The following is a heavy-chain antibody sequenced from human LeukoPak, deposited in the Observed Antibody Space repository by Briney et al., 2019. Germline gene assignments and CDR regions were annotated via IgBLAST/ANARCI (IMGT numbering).Heavy chain of an antibody. D-gene: IGHD3-3*01. CDR1: GFTFSSYA. CDR2: INPDGSIK. V-gene: IGHV3-7*01. Sequence: QPGRSLRLSCAASGFTFSSYAMHWVRQAPGRGLEWVANINPDGSIKYYVDSIKGRFTISRDNAKNSLYLQMNSLRAEDTAVYYCASGFLQWLYWGQGTLVTVSS. J-gene: IGHJ4*02. CDR3: ASGFLQWLY.